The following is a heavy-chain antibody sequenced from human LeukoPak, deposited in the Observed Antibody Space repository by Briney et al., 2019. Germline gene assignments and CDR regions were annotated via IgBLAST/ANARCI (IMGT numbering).Heavy chain of an antibody. CDR1: GGSLSGYY. J-gene: IGHJ4*02. D-gene: IGHD6-13*01. CDR3: ARLYSSSWYTFDY. CDR2: INHSGST. V-gene: IGHV4-34*01. Sequence: SETLSLTCAVYGGSLSGYYWSWIRQPPGEGLEWIGEINHSGSTNYNPSLKSRVTISADTSKNQFSLKLSSVTAADTAVYYCARLYSSSWYTFDYWGQGTLVTVSS.